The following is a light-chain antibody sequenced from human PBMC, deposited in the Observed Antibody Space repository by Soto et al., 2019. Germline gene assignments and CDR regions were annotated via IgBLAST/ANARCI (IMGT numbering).Light chain of an antibody. V-gene: IGLV2-14*01. CDR1: NSDVGAHDL. CDR3: SSYTSSSTYV. Sequence: QSALTQPASVSGSPGQSIAISCTGTNSDVGAHDLVSWYQHHPGKAPRLMIYEVSNRPSGVSNRFSGSKSGNTASLTISGLQAEDEADYYCSSYTSSSTYVFGTGTKVTVL. J-gene: IGLJ1*01. CDR2: EVS.